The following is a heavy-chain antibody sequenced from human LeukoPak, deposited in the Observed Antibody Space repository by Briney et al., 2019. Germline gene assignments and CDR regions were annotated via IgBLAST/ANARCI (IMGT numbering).Heavy chain of an antibody. J-gene: IGHJ5*02. D-gene: IGHD3-10*01. V-gene: IGHV1-18*01. Sequence: GASVKVSCKASGYTLTNYGFIWVRQAPGQGLEWMGWISAYNGNTNYAQKLQGRVTMTTDTSTSTAYLELSSLRSEDTAVYYCARSGITMVRGVILNWFDPWGQGTLVTVSS. CDR3: ARSGITMVRGVILNWFDP. CDR1: GYTLTNYG. CDR2: ISAYNGNT.